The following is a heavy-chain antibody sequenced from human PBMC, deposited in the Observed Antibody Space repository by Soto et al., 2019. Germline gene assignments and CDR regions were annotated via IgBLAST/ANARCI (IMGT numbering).Heavy chain of an antibody. Sequence: PGGSLRLSCAASRFTFSSYAMSWVRQAPGKGLEWVSTISGNDGKTFYADAVKGRFSISRDTSQNTLYLQMNSLRADDTAIYYCARWSYLDYWGQGTRVTVSS. CDR1: RFTFSSYA. CDR2: ISGNDGKT. CDR3: ARWSYLDY. D-gene: IGHD3-3*01. V-gene: IGHV3-23*01. J-gene: IGHJ4*02.